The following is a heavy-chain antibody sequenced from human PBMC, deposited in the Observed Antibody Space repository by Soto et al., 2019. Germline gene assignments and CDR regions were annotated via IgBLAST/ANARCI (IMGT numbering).Heavy chain of an antibody. V-gene: IGHV1-18*01. J-gene: IGHJ4*02. CDR2: ISAYSGNT. Sequence: QVQLVQSGPEVKKPGASVKVSCKASGYSFSSYSITWVRQGPGQGLEWMGWISAYSGNTHFAQNFQDRVILTTDTSTNTAYMELRSLKSDDTAIYYCARERGGFDYFDYWGQGTQVTVSS. CDR1: GYSFSSYS. CDR3: ARERGGFDYFDY. D-gene: IGHD5-12*01.